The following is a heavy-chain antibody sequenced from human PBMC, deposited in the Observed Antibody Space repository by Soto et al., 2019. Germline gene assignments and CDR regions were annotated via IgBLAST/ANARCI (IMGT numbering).Heavy chain of an antibody. CDR2: ISSSSSYI. CDR1: GFTFSSYS. D-gene: IGHD6-13*01. J-gene: IGHJ4*02. CDR3: ATGSRIAAAGTGLLF. V-gene: IGHV3-21*01. Sequence: EVQLVESGGGLVKPGGSLRLSCAASGFTFSSYSMNWVRQAPGKGLEWVSSISSSSSYIYYADSVKGRFTISRDNAKNSLYLQMNSLRAEDTAVYYCATGSRIAAAGTGLLFWGQGTLVTVSS.